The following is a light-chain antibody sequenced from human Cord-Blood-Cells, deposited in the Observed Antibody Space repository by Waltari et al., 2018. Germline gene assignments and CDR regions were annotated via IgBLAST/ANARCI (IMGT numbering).Light chain of an antibody. V-gene: IGLV2-23*01. CDR2: EGS. CDR3: CSYAGSSTL. Sequence: SITISCTGTSSDVGSYNLVSWYQQHPGKAPKLMIYEGSKRPSVVSNRFSGSKSGNTAFLTISGLQTEDEADYYCCSYAGSSTLFGGGTKLTVL. CDR1: SSDVGSYNL. J-gene: IGLJ2*01.